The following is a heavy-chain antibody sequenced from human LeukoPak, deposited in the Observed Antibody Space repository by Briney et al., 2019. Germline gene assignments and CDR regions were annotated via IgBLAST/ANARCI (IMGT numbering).Heavy chain of an antibody. D-gene: IGHD3-22*01. CDR1: GYTFTGYY. Sequence: ASVKVSCKASGYTFTGYYVHWVRQAPGQGLEWMGWINPNSGGTNYAQKFQGRVTMTRDTSISTAYMELSRLRSDDTAVYYCARDSGYYYDSSGYYRKGPFDYRGQGTLVTVSS. J-gene: IGHJ4*02. V-gene: IGHV1-2*02. CDR2: INPNSGGT. CDR3: ARDSGYYYDSSGYYRKGPFDY.